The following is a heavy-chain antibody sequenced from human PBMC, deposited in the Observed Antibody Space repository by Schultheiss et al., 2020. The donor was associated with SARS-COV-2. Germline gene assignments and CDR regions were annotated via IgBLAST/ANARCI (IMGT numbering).Heavy chain of an antibody. CDR2: IYSGGST. CDR3: AKPYSNYYYYYGMDV. D-gene: IGHD4-11*01. Sequence: GGSLRLSCAASGFTVSSNYMSWVRQAPGKGLEWVSVIYSGGSTYYADSVKGRITISRDNAKKSLYLQMNSLRAEDTAVYYCAKPYSNYYYYYGMDVWGQGTTVTVSS. J-gene: IGHJ6*02. V-gene: IGHV3-53*01. CDR1: GFTVSSNY.